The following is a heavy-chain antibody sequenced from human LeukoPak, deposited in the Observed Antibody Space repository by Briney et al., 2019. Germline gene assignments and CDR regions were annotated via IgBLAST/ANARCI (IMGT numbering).Heavy chain of an antibody. CDR1: GGSFSGYY. CDR2: INHSGST. CDR3: ASQYYDILTGWDAFDI. D-gene: IGHD3-9*01. J-gene: IGHJ3*02. Sequence: SETLSLTCAVYGGSFSGYYWSWIRQPPGKGLEWIGEINHSGSTNYNPSLKSRVTISVDTSKNQFSLKLSSVTAADTAVYYCASQYYDILTGWDAFDIWGQGTMVTVSS. V-gene: IGHV4-34*01.